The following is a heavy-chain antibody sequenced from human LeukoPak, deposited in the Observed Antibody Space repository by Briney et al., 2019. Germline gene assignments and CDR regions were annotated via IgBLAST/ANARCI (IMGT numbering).Heavy chain of an antibody. Sequence: GGSLRLSCAASGFIFSGYWMGWVRQAPGKWLEWVANIKRDGSEKYYVDSVKGRFTISRDNAQNSLYLQMNSLRAEDTAVYYCARDKEAAVDFWSVYYPLWGQGTLVTVSS. CDR3: ARDKEAAVDFWSVYYPL. V-gene: IGHV3-7*01. D-gene: IGHD3-3*01. CDR1: GFIFSGYW. J-gene: IGHJ4*02. CDR2: IKRDGSEK.